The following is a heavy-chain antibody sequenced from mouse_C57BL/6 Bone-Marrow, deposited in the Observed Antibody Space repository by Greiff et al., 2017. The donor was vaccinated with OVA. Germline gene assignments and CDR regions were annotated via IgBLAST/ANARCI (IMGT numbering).Heavy chain of an antibody. V-gene: IGHV1-55*01. D-gene: IGHD4-1*01. Sequence: QVQLQQPGAELVKPGASVKMSCKASGYTFTSYWITWVKQRTGKGLEWMGAIDPGSCSTNYKKKFKSNTTLTVNTSSSTAYMQLSSLTSEDSAVYYCARWEQRTAYWGQGTLVTVSA. CDR2: IDPGSCST. CDR1: GYTFTSYW. J-gene: IGHJ3*01. CDR3: ARWEQRTAY.